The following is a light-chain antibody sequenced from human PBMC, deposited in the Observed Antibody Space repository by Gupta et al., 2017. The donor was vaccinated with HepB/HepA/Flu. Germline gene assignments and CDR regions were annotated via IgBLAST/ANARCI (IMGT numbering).Light chain of an antibody. CDR1: SNNVGNQG. J-gene: IGLJ3*02. CDR2: KNN. CDR3: SAWDNSLTARV. V-gene: IGLV10-54*04. Sequence: QAGLTQPPAVSEGFGQTATLTCTGNSNNVGNQGAAWLQQHQGHPPKRRSYKNNNRPSGISERFSASRSGNTASLTITGLQPEEEAYYYCSAWDNSLTARVCGGGTKLTGL.